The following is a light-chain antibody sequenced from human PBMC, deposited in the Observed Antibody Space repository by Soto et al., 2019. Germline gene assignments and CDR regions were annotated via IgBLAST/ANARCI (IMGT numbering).Light chain of an antibody. Sequence: QSVLTQSPSASASLGASVKLTCTLSSGHSNYAIAWHQQQSEKGPRYLMKLNSDGSHSKGDGIPDRFSGSSSGAERYLPISSLQSEDEDDYCCQTWGAGIVVFGGGTKLTVL. CDR1: SGHSNYA. J-gene: IGLJ2*01. CDR2: LNSDGSH. CDR3: QTWGAGIVV. V-gene: IGLV4-69*01.